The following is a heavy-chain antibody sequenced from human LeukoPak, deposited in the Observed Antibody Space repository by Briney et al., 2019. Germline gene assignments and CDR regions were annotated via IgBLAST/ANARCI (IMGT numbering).Heavy chain of an antibody. J-gene: IGHJ3*02. CDR1: GFTVSSNY. V-gene: IGHV3-53*01. CDR2: IYSGGST. D-gene: IGHD2-2*01. CDR3: ARVGVVPAAIPDGFDI. Sequence: GGSLRLSCAASGFTVSSNYMSWVRQAPGKGLGWVSVIYSGGSTYYADSVKGRFTFSRDNSKNTLYLQMNSLTAEDTAVYYCARVGVVPAAIPDGFDIWGQGTMVTVSS.